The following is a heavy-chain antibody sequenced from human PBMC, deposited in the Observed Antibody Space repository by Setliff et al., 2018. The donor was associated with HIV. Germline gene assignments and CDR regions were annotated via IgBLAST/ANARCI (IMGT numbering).Heavy chain of an antibody. V-gene: IGHV3-23*01. D-gene: IGHD3-22*01. CDR1: GFTFSNYA. CDR3: AKELAASGLGYFDS. J-gene: IGHJ4*02. Sequence: GGSLRLSCAASGFTFSNYAMSWVRQAPGEGLEWVSAILSIGSGGAIDYADSVKGRFTISRDNSKNTVYLQMNSLRAEDTAEYYCAKELAASGLGYFDSWGRGILVTVSS. CDR2: ILSIGSGGAI.